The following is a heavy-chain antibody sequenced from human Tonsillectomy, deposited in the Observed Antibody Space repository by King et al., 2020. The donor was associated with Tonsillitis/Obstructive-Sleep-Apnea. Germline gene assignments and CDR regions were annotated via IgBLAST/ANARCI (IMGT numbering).Heavy chain of an antibody. V-gene: IGHV1-46*01. CDR1: GYTFTSYY. Sequence: VQLVESGAEVKKPGASVKVSCKASGYTFTSYYMHWVRQAPGQGLEWMGIINPSGGSTSYAQKFQGRVTMTRDTSTSTVYMELSSLRSEDTAVYYCARFYPTSYSGGLNFDPWGQGTLVTVSS. J-gene: IGHJ5*02. D-gene: IGHD1-26*01. CDR2: INPSGGST. CDR3: ARFYPTSYSGGLNFDP.